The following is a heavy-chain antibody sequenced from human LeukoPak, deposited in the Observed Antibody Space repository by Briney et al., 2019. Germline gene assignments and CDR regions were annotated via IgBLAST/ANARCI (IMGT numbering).Heavy chain of an antibody. V-gene: IGHV1-8*01. CDR3: ATTVVSAATLDY. CDR1: GYTFTSYD. J-gene: IGHJ4*02. D-gene: IGHD2-15*01. Sequence: GASVKVSCKASGYTFTSYDINWVRQATGQGLEWMGWMNPNSGNTGYAQKFQGRVTITADKSTSTAYMELSSLRSEDTAVYYCATTVVSAATLDYWGQGTLVTVSS. CDR2: MNPNSGNT.